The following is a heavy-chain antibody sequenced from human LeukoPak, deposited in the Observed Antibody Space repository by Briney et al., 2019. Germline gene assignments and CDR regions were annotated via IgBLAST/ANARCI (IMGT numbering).Heavy chain of an antibody. D-gene: IGHD6-6*01. Sequence: SETLSLTCTVSGGSINSYYWSWIRQPPGKGLEWIGYIYYSGSTNYSPSLKSRGTISVDTSKNQFSLKLSSVTAPDTAVYYCSRLGVRYSTSSWWFDPWGQGTLVTVSS. CDR2: IYYSGST. CDR1: GGSINSYY. V-gene: IGHV4-59*08. CDR3: SRLGVRYSTSSWWFDP. J-gene: IGHJ5*02.